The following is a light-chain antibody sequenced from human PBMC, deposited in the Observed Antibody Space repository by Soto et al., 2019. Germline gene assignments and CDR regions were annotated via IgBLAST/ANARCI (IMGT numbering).Light chain of an antibody. J-gene: IGLJ2*01. CDR3: QSYDSSLSGVV. V-gene: IGLV1-40*01. CDR1: SSNIGAGSD. Sequence: QSVLTQPPSVSGAPGQRVTISCTGSSSNIGAGSDVHWYQQLPGTAPKLLIYGNTNRPSGVPDRFSGSRSATSASLAITGLQADDEADYYCQSYDSSLSGVVFGGGTKVTVL. CDR2: GNT.